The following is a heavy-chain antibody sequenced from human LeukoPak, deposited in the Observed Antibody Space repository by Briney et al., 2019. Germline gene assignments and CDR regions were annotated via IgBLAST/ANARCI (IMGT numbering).Heavy chain of an antibody. D-gene: IGHD2-2*01. Sequence: GGSLRLSCAASGLTFSSYAMHWVRQAPGKGLEWVTFLSDDGSDKYYADSVKGRFTISRDNSKNTLYLQMNSLRPEDTAVYYCARADIVVISAAMLSRRYYYSGMDVWGQGTTVTVSS. J-gene: IGHJ6*02. CDR1: GLTFSSYA. CDR3: ARADIVVISAAMLSRRYYYSGMDV. CDR2: LSDDGSDK. V-gene: IGHV3-30*04.